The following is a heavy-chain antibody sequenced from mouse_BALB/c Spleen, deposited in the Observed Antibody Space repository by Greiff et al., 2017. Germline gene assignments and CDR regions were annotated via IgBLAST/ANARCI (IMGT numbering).Heavy chain of an antibody. V-gene: IGHV7-3*02. Sequence: EVQLVESGGGLVQPGGSLRLSCATSGFTFTDYYMSWVRQPPGKALEWLGFIRNKANGYTTEYSASVKGRFTISRDNSQSILYLQMNTLRAEDSATYYCARDYYGSSRRGYAMDYWGQGTSVTVSS. CDR2: IRNKANGYTT. D-gene: IGHD1-1*01. J-gene: IGHJ4*01. CDR3: ARDYYGSSRRGYAMDY. CDR1: GFTFTDYY.